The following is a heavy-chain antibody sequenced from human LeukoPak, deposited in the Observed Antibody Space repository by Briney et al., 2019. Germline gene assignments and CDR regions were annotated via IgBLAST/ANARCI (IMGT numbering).Heavy chain of an antibody. D-gene: IGHD6-13*01. CDR2: IYYSGST. CDR3: ARDIAAALHAFDI. CDR1: GGSISSYY. J-gene: IGHJ3*02. Sequence: PSETLSLTCTVSGGSISSYYWSWIRQPPGKGLEWIGYIYYSGSTNYNPSLKSRVTISVDTSKNQFSLKLSSVTAADTAVYYCARDIAAALHAFDIWGQGTMVTVSS. V-gene: IGHV4-59*01.